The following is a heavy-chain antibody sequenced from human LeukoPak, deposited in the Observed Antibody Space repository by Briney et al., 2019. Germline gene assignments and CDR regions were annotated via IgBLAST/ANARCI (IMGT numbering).Heavy chain of an antibody. J-gene: IGHJ4*02. Sequence: GGSLRLSCAASGFTFSSYAMHWVRQAPGKGLEWVAVISYDGSNKYYADSVKGRFTISRDNSKNTLYLQMNSLRAEDTAVYYCARDMGSIMGAPFGYWGQGTLVTVSS. CDR2: ISYDGSNK. V-gene: IGHV3-30-3*01. CDR3: ARDMGSIMGAPFGY. CDR1: GFTFSSYA. D-gene: IGHD1-26*01.